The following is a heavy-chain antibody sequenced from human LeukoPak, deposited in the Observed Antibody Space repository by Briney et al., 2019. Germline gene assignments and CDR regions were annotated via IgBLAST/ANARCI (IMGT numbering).Heavy chain of an antibody. J-gene: IGHJ6*02. CDR3: AASPEGEWHGMDV. Sequence: SQTLSLTCTVSGGTVSISSYFSGWICPPPGKGLERIGAIYYSGNTYYKPSLKSGDTISIDTSKNQFSLRLTSVMAPVTAVYYCAASPEGEWHGMDVWGQGTTVTVSS. CDR2: IYYSGNT. V-gene: IGHV4-39*01. D-gene: IGHD3-16*01. CDR1: GGTVSISSYF.